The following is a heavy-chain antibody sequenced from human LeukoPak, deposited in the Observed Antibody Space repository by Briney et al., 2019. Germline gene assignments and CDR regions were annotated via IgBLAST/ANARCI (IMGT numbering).Heavy chain of an antibody. D-gene: IGHD3-10*01. V-gene: IGHV4-39*01. CDR1: GGSIINTSYY. CDR3: ARHARNMVRGFSTEYFQH. CDR2: IYYSGST. J-gene: IGHJ1*01. Sequence: RASETLSLTCTVSGGSIINTSYYWGWIRQPPGKGLEWIGNIYYSGSTYYSPSLKGRFTISVDTSKNQFSLRVSSVTAADTAVYYCARHARNMVRGFSTEYFQHWGQGTLVTVSS.